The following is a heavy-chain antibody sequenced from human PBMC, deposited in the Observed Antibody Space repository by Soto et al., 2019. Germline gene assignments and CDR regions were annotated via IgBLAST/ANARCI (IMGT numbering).Heavy chain of an antibody. V-gene: IGHV3-23*01. CDR2: ISASGGST. Sequence: SGVSLRLSCAASGFTFSSYAMSWVRQAPGKGLEWVSAISASGGSTYYADSVKGRFTISRDNSKNTLYLQMNSLRAEDTAVYYCAKHLFWPDYWGQGTLVTVSS. CDR1: GFTFSSYA. D-gene: IGHD2-21*01. CDR3: AKHLFWPDY. J-gene: IGHJ4*02.